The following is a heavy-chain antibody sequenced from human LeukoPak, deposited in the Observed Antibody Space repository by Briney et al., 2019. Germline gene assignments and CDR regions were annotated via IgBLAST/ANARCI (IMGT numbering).Heavy chain of an antibody. Sequence: SETLSLTCTVSGGSISSYYWSWIRQPPGKGLEWIGYIYYSGSTNYNPSLKSRVTISVDTSKNQFSLKLSSVTAADTAVYCCASTYGDYGWFDPWGQGTLVTVSS. J-gene: IGHJ5*02. CDR2: IYYSGST. V-gene: IGHV4-59*12. CDR1: GGSISSYY. CDR3: ASTYGDYGWFDP. D-gene: IGHD4-17*01.